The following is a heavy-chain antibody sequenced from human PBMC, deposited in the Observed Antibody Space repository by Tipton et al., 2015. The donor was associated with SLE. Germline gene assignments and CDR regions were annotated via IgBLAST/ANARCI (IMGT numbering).Heavy chain of an antibody. D-gene: IGHD6-13*01. Sequence: TLSLTCAVYGESFSGYYWSWIRQPPGKGLEWIGSIYYSGSTYYNPSLKSRVTISVDTSKNQFSLRLSSVTAADTAVYYCARGGSSTWPYYYYYMDVWGKGTTVTVSS. CDR1: GESFSGYY. CDR3: ARGGSSTWPYYYYYMDV. J-gene: IGHJ6*03. CDR2: IYYSGST. V-gene: IGHV4-34*01.